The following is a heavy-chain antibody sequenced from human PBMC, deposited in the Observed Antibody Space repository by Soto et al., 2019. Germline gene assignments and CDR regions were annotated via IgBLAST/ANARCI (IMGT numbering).Heavy chain of an antibody. J-gene: IGHJ3*02. CDR2: IKQDGSEK. V-gene: IGHV3-7*01. D-gene: IGHD2-8*02. Sequence: PGGSLRLSCAASGFTFSSYWMSWVRQAPGKGLEWVANIKQDGSEKYYVDSVRGRFTISRDNAKNSLYLQMNSLRAEDTAVYYCARDIWSAFEYPTYDAFDIWGQGTMVTVSS. CDR1: GFTFSSYW. CDR3: ARDIWSAFEYPTYDAFDI.